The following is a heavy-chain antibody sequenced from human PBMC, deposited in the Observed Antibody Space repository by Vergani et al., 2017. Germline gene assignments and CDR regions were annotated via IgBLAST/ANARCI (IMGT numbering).Heavy chain of an antibody. J-gene: IGHJ4*02. V-gene: IGHV1-69*04. D-gene: IGHD3-10*01. CDR2: IIPILGIA. CDR1: GGTFSSYA. Sequence: QVQLVQSGAEVKKPGASVKVSCKASGGTFSSYAISWVRQAPGQGLEWMGRIIPILGIANYAQKFQGRVTITADKSTSTAYMELSSLRSEDTAVYYCAKEGYYYGSGSQLYYFDYWGQGTLVTVSS. CDR3: AKEGYYYGSGSQLYYFDY.